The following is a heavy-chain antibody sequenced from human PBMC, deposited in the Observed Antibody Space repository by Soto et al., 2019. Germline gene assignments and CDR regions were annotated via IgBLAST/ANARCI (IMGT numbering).Heavy chain of an antibody. D-gene: IGHD3-10*01. CDR1: GFTFSSYE. Sequence: PGGSLRLSCTASGFTFSSYEMNWVRQAPGKGLEWISYISSSGSTIYYADSVKGRFTISRDNPKNSLYLQMNSRRAEDTAVYYCAAVSDYVSCLVEYWGQGTLVTISS. CDR3: AAVSDYVSCLVEY. CDR2: ISSSGSTI. V-gene: IGHV3-48*03. J-gene: IGHJ4*02.